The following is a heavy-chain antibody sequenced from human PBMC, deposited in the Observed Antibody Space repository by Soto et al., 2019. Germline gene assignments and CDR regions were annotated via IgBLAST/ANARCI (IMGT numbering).Heavy chain of an antibody. D-gene: IGHD5-18*01. CDR3: ARERGYSYGTGGAFDI. CDR1: GGTFSSYA. V-gene: IGHV1-69*06. Sequence: ASVKVSCKASGGTFSSYAISWVRQAPGQGLEWMGGIIPIFGTANYAQKFQGRVTITADKSTSTAYMELSSLGSEDTAVYYCARERGYSYGTGGAFDIWGQGTMVTVSS. CDR2: IIPIFGTA. J-gene: IGHJ3*02.